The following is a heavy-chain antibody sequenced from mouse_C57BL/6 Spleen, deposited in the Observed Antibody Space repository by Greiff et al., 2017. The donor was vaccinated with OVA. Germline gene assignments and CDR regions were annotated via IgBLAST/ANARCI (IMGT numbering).Heavy chain of an antibody. Sequence: EVQLQQSGAELVRPGASVKLSCTASGFNIKDYYMHWVKQRPEQGLEWIGRIDPEDGDTEYAPKFQGKATMTADTSSNTAYLQLSSLTSEDTAVYYCTTGTTVVAPYCDDWGQGTTLTVSS. CDR2: IDPEDGDT. CDR3: TTGTTVVAPYCDD. CDR1: GFNIKDYY. V-gene: IGHV14-1*01. D-gene: IGHD1-1*01. J-gene: IGHJ2*01.